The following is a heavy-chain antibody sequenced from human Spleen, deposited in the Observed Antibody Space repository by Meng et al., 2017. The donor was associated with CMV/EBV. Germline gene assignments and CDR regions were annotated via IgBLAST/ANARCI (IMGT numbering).Heavy chain of an antibody. Sequence: QGELQQGGGRLLKPSELLSLTCAVYGGSFSGYYWSWIRQPPGKGLEWIGKINHSGSTNYNPSLKSRVTISVDTSKNQFSLKLSSVTAADTAVYYCARVSGLRYFDWLLYKNWFDPWGQGTLVTVSS. D-gene: IGHD3-9*01. CDR2: INHSGST. CDR1: GGSFSGYY. CDR3: ARVSGLRYFDWLLYKNWFDP. V-gene: IGHV4-34*01. J-gene: IGHJ5*02.